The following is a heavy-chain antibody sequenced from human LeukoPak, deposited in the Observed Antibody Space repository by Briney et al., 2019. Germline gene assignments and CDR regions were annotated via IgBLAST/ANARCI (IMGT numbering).Heavy chain of an antibody. V-gene: IGHV5-51*01. CDR2: IYPGDSDS. D-gene: IGHD6-19*01. CDR3: VRESGYSSGWYPY. CDR1: GYTFTNYW. Sequence: GASLKISCKGSGYTFTNYWIAWVRQMHGKGLEWMGMIYPGDSDSRYSPSFQGQVTFSADKSISTAYLQWSSLKASDSAVYYCVRESGYSSGWYPYWGQGTLVTVSS. J-gene: IGHJ4*02.